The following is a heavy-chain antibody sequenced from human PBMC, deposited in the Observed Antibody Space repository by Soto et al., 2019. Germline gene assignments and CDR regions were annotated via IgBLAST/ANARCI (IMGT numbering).Heavy chain of an antibody. D-gene: IGHD5-18*01. Sequence: QVQLVESGGGVVQPGESTRLSCAASGFSFSSYGMHWVRQGPGMGLEWVAVVWFDGSKKYYADSVKGRFTISRDNSMDTLYLQMNTLRPEDTALYYCARGGWIQLWFPIDFWGQGTLVTVSS. J-gene: IGHJ4*02. V-gene: IGHV3-33*01. CDR3: ARGGWIQLWFPIDF. CDR1: GFSFSSYG. CDR2: VWFDGSKK.